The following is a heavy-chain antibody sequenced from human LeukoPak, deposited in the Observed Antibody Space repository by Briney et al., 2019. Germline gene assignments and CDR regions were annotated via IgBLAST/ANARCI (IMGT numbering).Heavy chain of an antibody. D-gene: IGHD6-6*01. J-gene: IGHJ4*02. CDR3: ARGGSYINSSPSFDY. Sequence: SETLSLTCTVSGGSISSSSYYWSWIRQPAGKGLEWIGRISPTGSTNYSPSLKSRVTMSGDTSKNQFSLKLSSVTAADTAVYYCARGGSYINSSPSFDYWGQGTLVTVSS. CDR2: ISPTGST. V-gene: IGHV4-61*02. CDR1: GGSISSSSYY.